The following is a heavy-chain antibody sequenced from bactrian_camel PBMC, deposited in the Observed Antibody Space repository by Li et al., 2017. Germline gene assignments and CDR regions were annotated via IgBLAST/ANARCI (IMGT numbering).Heavy chain of an antibody. V-gene: IGHV3S53*01. J-gene: IGHJ4*01. D-gene: IGHD5*01. CDR2: FGGGGTP. CDR3: AAEHAWGDRLRGGYNY. CDR1: NLTFRQNC. Sequence: HVQLVESGGGSVQAGGSLRLSCVADNLTFRQNCVACFRQAPGKQREGVAQVFGGGGTPNYADSVKGRFAISRDTAKSMVYLQMNNLKPEDSAMYYCAAEHAWGDRLRGGYNYWGRGTQVTVS.